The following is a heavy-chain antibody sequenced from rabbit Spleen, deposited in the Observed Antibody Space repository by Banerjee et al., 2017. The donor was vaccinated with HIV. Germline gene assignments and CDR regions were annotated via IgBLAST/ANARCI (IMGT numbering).Heavy chain of an antibody. D-gene: IGHD1-1*01. Sequence: QSLEESGGDLVKPGASLTLTCTASGVSFSSSSYMCWVRQAPGKGLERIACIDTGSSGFTYFATWAKGRFTCSKTSSTTVTLQMTRLTAADTATYFCARDTSSSFSSYGMDLWGQGTLVTVS. V-gene: IGHV1S40*01. CDR3: ARDTSSSFSSYGMDL. CDR1: GVSFSSSSY. CDR2: IDTGSSGFT. J-gene: IGHJ6*01.